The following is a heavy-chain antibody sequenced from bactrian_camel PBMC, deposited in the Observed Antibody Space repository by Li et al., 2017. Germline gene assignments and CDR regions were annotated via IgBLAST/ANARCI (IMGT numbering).Heavy chain of an antibody. CDR2: IDSDGSNT. D-gene: IGHD6*01. Sequence: HVQLVESGGGSVQAGGSLRLSCTASGYTYVSYCLGWFRQAPGKEREGVAVIDSDGSNTYYADSVKGRFTISRDNAKNTVYLQMNSLKSEDTALYYCATARSGGSWTNDFGYWGQGTQVTVS. CDR1: GYTYVSYC. CDR3: ATARSGGSWTNDFGY. V-gene: IGHV3S6*01. J-gene: IGHJ6*01.